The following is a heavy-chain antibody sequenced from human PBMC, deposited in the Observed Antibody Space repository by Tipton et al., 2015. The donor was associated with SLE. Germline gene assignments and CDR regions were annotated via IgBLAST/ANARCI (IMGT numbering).Heavy chain of an antibody. J-gene: IGHJ4*02. CDR1: GFTFSSYA. D-gene: IGHD4-17*01. CDR3: TRVTTVTLYYFDY. V-gene: IGHV3-23*01. CDR2: ISGIGGST. Sequence: SLRLSCAASGFTFSSYAMSWVRQAPGKGLEWVSAISGIGGSTYYADSVKGRFTISRDNSKNTLYLQMNSLKTEDTAVYYCTRVTTVTLYYFDYWGQGTLATVSS.